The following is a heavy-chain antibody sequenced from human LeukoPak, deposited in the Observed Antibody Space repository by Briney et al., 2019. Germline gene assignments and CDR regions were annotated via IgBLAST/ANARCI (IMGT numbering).Heavy chain of an antibody. CDR2: ISYDGSNK. D-gene: IGHD6-19*01. CDR3: AKDMSPGQQWSPAVYYYGMDV. J-gene: IGHJ6*02. Sequence: GRSLRLSCAASGFTFSSYAMHWVRQAPGKGLEWVAVISYDGSNKYYADSVKGRFTISRGNSKNTLYLQMNSLRTEDTALYYCAKDMSPGQQWSPAVYYYGMDVWGQGTTVTVSS. V-gene: IGHV3-30-3*01. CDR1: GFTFSSYA.